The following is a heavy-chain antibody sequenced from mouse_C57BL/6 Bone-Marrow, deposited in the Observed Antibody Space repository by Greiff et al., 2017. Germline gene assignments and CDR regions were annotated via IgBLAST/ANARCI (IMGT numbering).Heavy chain of an antibody. J-gene: IGHJ2*01. CDR2: IDPSDSYT. V-gene: IGHV1-59*01. Sequence: QVQLQQPGAELVRPGTSVKLSCKASGYTFTSYWMHWVKQRPGQGLEWIGVIDPSDSYTNYNQKFKGKATLTVDTSSSTAYMQRSSLTSEDSAVYYCARSGIYDGYPYYFDYWGQGTTLTVSS. D-gene: IGHD2-3*01. CDR3: ARSGIYDGYPYYFDY. CDR1: GYTFTSYW.